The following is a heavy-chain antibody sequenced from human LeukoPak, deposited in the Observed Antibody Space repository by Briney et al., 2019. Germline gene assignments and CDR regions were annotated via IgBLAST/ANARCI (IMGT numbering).Heavy chain of an antibody. Sequence: PGGSLRLSCAASGFTFSDYALIWVRQAPGKGLEWISAIRGTCGTTYYADSVKGRCTISRDNSRNTVYLQMNSLRAEDTALYFCGKDPNGDYVGAFDFWGPGTMVTVSS. J-gene: IGHJ3*01. D-gene: IGHD4-17*01. CDR1: GFTFSDYA. CDR3: GKDPNGDYVGAFDF. V-gene: IGHV3-23*01. CDR2: IRGTCGTT.